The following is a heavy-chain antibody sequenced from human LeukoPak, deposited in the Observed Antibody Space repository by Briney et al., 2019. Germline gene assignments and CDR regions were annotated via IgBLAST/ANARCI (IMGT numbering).Heavy chain of an antibody. V-gene: IGHV3-48*01. CDR2: ISSSSSTI. CDR3: ARVIAYNYYYYMDV. D-gene: IGHD3-16*02. J-gene: IGHJ6*03. CDR1: GFTFSDYW. Sequence: GGSLRLSCAASGFTFSDYWMSWVRQAPGKGLEWVSYISSSSSTIYYADSVKGRFTISRDNAKNSLYLQMNSLRAEDTAVYYCARVIAYNYYYYMDVWGKGTTVTVSS.